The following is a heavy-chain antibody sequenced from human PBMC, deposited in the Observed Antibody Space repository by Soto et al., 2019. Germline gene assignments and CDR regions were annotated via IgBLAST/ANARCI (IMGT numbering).Heavy chain of an antibody. CDR3: ARDVGITMVRGALNWFDP. D-gene: IGHD3-10*01. V-gene: IGHV3-30-3*01. J-gene: IGHJ5*02. CDR1: GFTFSSYA. Sequence: QVQLVESGGGVVQPGRSLRLSCAASGFTFSSYAMHWVRQAPGKGLEWVAVISYDGSNKYCADSVKGRFTISRDNSKNTLYLQMNSLRAEDTAVYYCARDVGITMVRGALNWFDPWGQGTLVTVSS. CDR2: ISYDGSNK.